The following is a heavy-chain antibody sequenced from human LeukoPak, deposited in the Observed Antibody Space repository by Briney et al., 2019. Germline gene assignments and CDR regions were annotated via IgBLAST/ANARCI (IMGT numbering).Heavy chain of an antibody. D-gene: IGHD3-9*01. Sequence: GGSLRLSCAASGFTFSSYAMSWVRQAPGKGLEWVSAISGSGGSTYYADSVKGWFTISRDNSKNTLYLQMNSLRAEDTAVYYCARYFDWLSDAFDIWGQGTMVTVSS. V-gene: IGHV3-23*01. J-gene: IGHJ3*02. CDR3: ARYFDWLSDAFDI. CDR2: ISGSGGST. CDR1: GFTFSSYA.